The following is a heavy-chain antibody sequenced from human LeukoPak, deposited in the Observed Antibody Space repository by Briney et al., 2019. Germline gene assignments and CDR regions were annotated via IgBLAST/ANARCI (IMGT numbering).Heavy chain of an antibody. J-gene: IGHJ4*02. CDR3: ARCGSSGWFDY. CDR2: IYSGGST. Sequence: GGSLRLSCAASGITVTSNYMTWVRQAPGKGLEWVSVIYSGGSTYYADSVKGRFTISRDNSKNTLYLQMNSLRAEDTAVYYCARCGSSGWFDYWGQGTLVTVSS. V-gene: IGHV3-66*01. CDR1: GITVTSNY. D-gene: IGHD6-19*01.